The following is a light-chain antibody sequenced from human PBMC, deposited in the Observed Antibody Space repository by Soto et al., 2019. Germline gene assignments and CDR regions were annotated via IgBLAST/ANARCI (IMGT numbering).Light chain of an antibody. CDR2: GAS. V-gene: IGKV3-20*01. J-gene: IGKJ1*01. CDR3: HQYGSSPRT. CDR1: QSVSSNF. Sequence: EIVLTQSPGTLSLSPGDRATLSCRASQSVSSNFLAWYQQKPGQAPRLLIYGASIRATAIPDRFSGSGSGTDFTLTIRRLEPEDFAMYFCHQYGSSPRTFGHGTKVAIK.